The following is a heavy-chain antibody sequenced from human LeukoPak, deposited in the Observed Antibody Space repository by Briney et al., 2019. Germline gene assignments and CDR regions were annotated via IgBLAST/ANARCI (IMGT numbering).Heavy chain of an antibody. Sequence: SETLSLTCTVSGGSISSYYWSWIRQPPRKGLEWIGYIYYSGSTSSDPSLKSRVTISIDTSRNHFSLKLSSVTAADTAVYYCARGNFCGGDCYSGYFDYWGQGTLVTVSS. D-gene: IGHD2-21*02. CDR2: IYYSGST. J-gene: IGHJ4*02. CDR3: ARGNFCGGDCYSGYFDY. CDR1: GGSISSYY. V-gene: IGHV4-59*01.